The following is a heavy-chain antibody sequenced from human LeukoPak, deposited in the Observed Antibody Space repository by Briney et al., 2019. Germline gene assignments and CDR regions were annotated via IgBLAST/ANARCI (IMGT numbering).Heavy chain of an antibody. Sequence: HPSETLSLTCTVSGYSISSGYYWGGSRQPPGEGLEWIGNNYHSGNTYYIPSLKSRVNITVDKTKNQLSLKLSSVTAADTAVYYCARLGMWVNDYWGQGTLVTVSS. J-gene: IGHJ4*02. CDR3: ARLGMWVNDY. D-gene: IGHD1-14*01. CDR2: NYHSGNT. CDR1: GYSISSGYY. V-gene: IGHV4-38-2*02.